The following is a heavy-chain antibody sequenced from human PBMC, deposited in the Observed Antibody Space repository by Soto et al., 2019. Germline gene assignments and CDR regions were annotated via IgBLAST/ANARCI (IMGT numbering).Heavy chain of an antibody. CDR3: AREQSLGELSLRGLNFDY. Sequence: QVQLVQSGAEVKKPGASVKVSCKASGYTFTSYAMHWVRQAPGQRLEWMGWINAGNGNTKYSQKFQGRVTITRDTSASTAYMELSSLRSEDTAVYYCAREQSLGELSLRGLNFDYWGQGTLVTVSS. J-gene: IGHJ4*02. D-gene: IGHD3-16*02. CDR2: INAGNGNT. CDR1: GYTFTSYA. V-gene: IGHV1-3*01.